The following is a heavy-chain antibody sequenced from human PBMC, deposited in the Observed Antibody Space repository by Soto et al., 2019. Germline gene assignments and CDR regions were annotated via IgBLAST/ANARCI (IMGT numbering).Heavy chain of an antibody. CDR2: IYYSGTS. CDR3: ARLHCDSPNCVPLDP. D-gene: IGHD2-2*01. V-gene: IGHV4-39*01. CDR1: GGSIRDDRYY. Sequence: QLQLQESGPGLVKPSETLSLTCTVSGGSIRDDRYYWGWIRQPPGKGLEWIGSIYYSGTSSYNPSLKSRVTMSVDTSKKQLSIRLSSVTAADTAVYYCARLHCDSPNCVPLDPWGQGTRVIVSS. J-gene: IGHJ5*02.